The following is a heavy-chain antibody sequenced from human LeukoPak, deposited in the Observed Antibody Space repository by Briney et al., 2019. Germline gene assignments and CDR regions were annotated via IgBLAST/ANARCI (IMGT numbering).Heavy chain of an antibody. V-gene: IGHV4-39*01. D-gene: IGHD1-26*01. CDR1: GASISGGGYY. Sequence: SETLSLTCTVSGASISGGGYYWGWIRQPPGKGLEWIGSIYSSGSTYYNASLQSRVTISIETSKNQISLRLNSVTAADTAMYYCAKSGGYGLIDYWGQGTLVTVSS. J-gene: IGHJ4*02. CDR3: AKSGGYGLIDY. CDR2: IYSSGST.